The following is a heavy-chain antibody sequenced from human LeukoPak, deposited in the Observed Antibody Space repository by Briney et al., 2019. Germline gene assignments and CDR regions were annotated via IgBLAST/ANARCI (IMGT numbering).Heavy chain of an antibody. CDR3: ARDASKSSSWYGKGNWFDP. Sequence: SETLPLTCIVSGGSISSYYWSWIRQPAGKGLEWIGRIYTSGSTNYNPSLKSRVTMSVDTSKNQFSLKLSSVTAADTAVYYCARDASKSSSWYGKGNWFDPWGQGTLVTVSS. J-gene: IGHJ5*02. CDR2: IYTSGST. D-gene: IGHD6-13*01. CDR1: GGSISSYY. V-gene: IGHV4-4*07.